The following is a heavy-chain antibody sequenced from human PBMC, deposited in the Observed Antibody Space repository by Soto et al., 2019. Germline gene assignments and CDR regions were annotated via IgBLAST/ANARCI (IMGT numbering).Heavy chain of an antibody. CDR2: ISSSSSTI. Sequence: PGGSLRLSCAASGFTFSSYSMNWVRQAPGKGLEWVSYISSSSSTIYYADSVKGRFTISRDNAKNSLYLQMNSLRDEDTAVYYCAKDSEYYYGSGSYYTYYYGMDVWGQGTTVTVSS. J-gene: IGHJ6*02. CDR1: GFTFSSYS. D-gene: IGHD3-10*01. V-gene: IGHV3-48*02. CDR3: AKDSEYYYGSGSYYTYYYGMDV.